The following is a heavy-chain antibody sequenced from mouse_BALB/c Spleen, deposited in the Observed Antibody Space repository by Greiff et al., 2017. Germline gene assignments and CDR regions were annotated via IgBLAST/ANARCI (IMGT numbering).Heavy chain of an antibody. V-gene: IGHV1S81*02. Sequence: VQLQQSGAELVKPGASVKLSCKASGYTFTSYYMYWVKQRPGQGLDWIGEINPSNGGTNFNEKFKSKATLTVDKSSSTAYMQLSSLTSEDSAVYYCTREGDGYAWFAYWGQGSLVTVSA. CDR1: GYTFTSYY. D-gene: IGHD2-3*01. J-gene: IGHJ3*01. CDR2: INPSNGGT. CDR3: TREGDGYAWFAY.